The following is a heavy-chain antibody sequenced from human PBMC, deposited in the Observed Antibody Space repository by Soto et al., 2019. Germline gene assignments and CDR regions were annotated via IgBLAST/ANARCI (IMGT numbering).Heavy chain of an antibody. Sequence: QVQLVQSGAEVKKPGASVKVSCKASGYTFSSYFISWVRQAPGQGLEWLGWISAYNGNTNYAHNLQGRVTMTTDTSTSTPYMELRSLRSDDTAVYYCARDLPPVDFWGQGTLVTVSS. V-gene: IGHV1-18*01. J-gene: IGHJ4*02. CDR1: GYTFSSYF. CDR2: ISAYNGNT. CDR3: ARDLPPVDF.